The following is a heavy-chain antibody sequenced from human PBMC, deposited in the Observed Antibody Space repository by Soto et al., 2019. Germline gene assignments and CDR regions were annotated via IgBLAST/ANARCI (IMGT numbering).Heavy chain of an antibody. CDR1: GYSFTSYW. CDR2: IYPGDSDT. Sequence: GESLKISCKGSGYSFTSYWIGWVRQMPGKGLEWMGIIYPGDSDTRYSPSFQGQVTISADKSISTAYLQWSSLKASDTAMYYCARHGRNDSSGYDAFDIWGQGTMVTVSS. V-gene: IGHV5-51*01. D-gene: IGHD3-22*01. CDR3: ARHGRNDSSGYDAFDI. J-gene: IGHJ3*02.